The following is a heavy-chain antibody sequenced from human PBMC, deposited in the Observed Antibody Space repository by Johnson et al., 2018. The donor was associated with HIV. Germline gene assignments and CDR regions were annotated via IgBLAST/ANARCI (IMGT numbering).Heavy chain of an antibody. CDR1: GFTFSSYA. D-gene: IGHD5-18*01. Sequence: QMLLVESGGGVVQPGRSLRLSCAASGFTFSSYAMHWVRQAPGKGLEWVAVISHDGSHKYYANSVKGRFTISRDNSKNTLYLQMGSLRAEDMAVYYCARAYSYGAFDIWGLGTKVTVSS. J-gene: IGHJ3*02. CDR3: ARAYSYGAFDI. CDR2: ISHDGSHK. V-gene: IGHV3-30*14.